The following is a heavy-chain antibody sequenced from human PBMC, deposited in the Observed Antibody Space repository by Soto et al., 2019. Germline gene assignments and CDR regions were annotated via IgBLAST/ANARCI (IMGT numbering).Heavy chain of an antibody. CDR1: GYSFTSYW. Sequence: GESLKISCKGSGYSFTSYWIGWVRQMPGKGLEWMGIIYPGDSDTRYRPSFQGQVTISADKSISTAYLQWSSLKASDTAMYYWAGLSGCSSTSCYTHMDVWGQGTTVTVSS. CDR3: AGLSGCSSTSCYTHMDV. D-gene: IGHD2-2*02. V-gene: IGHV5-51*01. J-gene: IGHJ6*02. CDR2: IYPGDSDT.